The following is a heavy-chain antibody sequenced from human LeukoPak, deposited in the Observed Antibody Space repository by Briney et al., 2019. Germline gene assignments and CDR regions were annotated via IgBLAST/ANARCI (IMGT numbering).Heavy chain of an antibody. CDR3: ARHRAIYSRGYYYYMDV. D-gene: IGHD2-2*02. CDR1: GGSFSGYY. Sequence: PSETLSLTCAVYGGSFSGYYWSWIRQPPGKGLEWIGEINHSGSTNYNPSLKSRVTISVDTSKNQFSLKLSSVTAADTAVYYCARHRAIYSRGYYYYMDVWGKGTTVTVSS. J-gene: IGHJ6*03. CDR2: INHSGST. V-gene: IGHV4-34*01.